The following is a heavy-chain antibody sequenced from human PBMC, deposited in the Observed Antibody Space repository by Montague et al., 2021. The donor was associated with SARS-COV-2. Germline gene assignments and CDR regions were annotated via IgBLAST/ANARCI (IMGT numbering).Heavy chain of an antibody. CDR1: GFTFSRFW. CDR3: VSWGSGSP. Sequence: SLGLSCAASGFTFSRFWMSWIRQTAGKGLEWVANIGEDGSETYYVDSVKGRFTISRDNAEKSLYLQMNSLRPEDTAVYYCVSWGSGSPWGQGTLVTVSS. J-gene: IGHJ5*02. CDR2: IGEDGSET. D-gene: IGHD3-10*01. V-gene: IGHV3-7*01.